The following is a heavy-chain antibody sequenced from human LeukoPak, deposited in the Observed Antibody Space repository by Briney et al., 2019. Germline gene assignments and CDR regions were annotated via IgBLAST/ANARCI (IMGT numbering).Heavy chain of an antibody. Sequence: GESLRLSCVASGFAFSSFAMSWVRQAPGKGLEWVSGLTGSGSTYHADSVKGRFTISRDNSKNTLSLQMNSLRAEDTAVYYCAKMKGWRLYDYCMDVWGKGTTVTVSS. CDR1: GFAFSSFA. V-gene: IGHV3-23*01. CDR3: AKMKGWRLYDYCMDV. CDR2: LTGSGST. D-gene: IGHD2-15*01. J-gene: IGHJ6*03.